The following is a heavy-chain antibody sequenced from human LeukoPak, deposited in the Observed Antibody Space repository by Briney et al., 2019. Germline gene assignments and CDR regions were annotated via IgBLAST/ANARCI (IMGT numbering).Heavy chain of an antibody. D-gene: IGHD3-9*01. Sequence: PSETLSLTCTVSGGSISSYYSSWMRQPPGKGLEWIGYIYYSGSTNYNPSLKSRVTISIDTSKNQFSLKLSSVTAADTSVYYCARDSDILTGYSLGYFDYWGQGTLVTVSS. CDR3: ARDSDILTGYSLGYFDY. J-gene: IGHJ4*02. V-gene: IGHV4-59*01. CDR1: GGSISSYY. CDR2: IYYSGST.